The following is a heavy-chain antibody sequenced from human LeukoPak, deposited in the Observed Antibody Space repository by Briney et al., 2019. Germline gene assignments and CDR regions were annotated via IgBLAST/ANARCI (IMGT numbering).Heavy chain of an antibody. Sequence: GGSLRLSCVASGXTFSPYTMNWVRQAPGKGLEWVSHISSGSSSVYYADSVKGRFTISRDNAKNSLFLQMNSLRDEDTAVYYCARDRGMDVWGQGTTVTVSS. V-gene: IGHV3-48*02. J-gene: IGHJ6*02. CDR1: GXTFSPYT. CDR3: ARDRGMDV. CDR2: ISSGSSSV.